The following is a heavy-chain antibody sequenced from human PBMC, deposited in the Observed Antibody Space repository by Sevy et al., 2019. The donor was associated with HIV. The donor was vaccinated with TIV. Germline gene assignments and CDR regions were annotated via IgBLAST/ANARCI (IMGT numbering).Heavy chain of an antibody. CDR3: AKDGDYDSSGSIDY. J-gene: IGHJ4*02. CDR1: GFTFSSYG. V-gene: IGHV3-30*18. D-gene: IGHD3-22*01. Sequence: GGSLRLSCAASGFTFSSYGMHWVRQAPGKGLEWVAVMSYDGSNKYYADSVKGRFTISRDNSKNTLYLQMNSLRAEDTAVYYCAKDGDYDSSGSIDYWGQGTLVTVSS. CDR2: MSYDGSNK.